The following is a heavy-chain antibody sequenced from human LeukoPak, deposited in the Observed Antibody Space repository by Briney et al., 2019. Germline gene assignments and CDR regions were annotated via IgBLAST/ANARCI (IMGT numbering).Heavy chain of an antibody. J-gene: IGHJ4*02. D-gene: IGHD3-9*01. CDR1: GFTFNTYG. V-gene: IGHV3-30*19. CDR2: ISYDGSNK. CDR3: ARDFYYDILTGYPPVDY. Sequence: QPGGSQRLSCAASGFTFNTYGMHWVRQAPGKGLEWVAVISYDGSNKYYADSVKGRFTISRDNSKNTLYLQMNSLRAEDTAVYYCARDFYYDILTGYPPVDYWGQGTLVTVSS.